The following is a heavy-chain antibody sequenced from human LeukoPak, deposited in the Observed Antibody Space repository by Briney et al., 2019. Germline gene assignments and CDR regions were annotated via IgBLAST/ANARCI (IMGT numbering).Heavy chain of an antibody. CDR1: GYTFTSYY. V-gene: IGHV1-46*01. J-gene: IGHJ4*02. Sequence: GASVKVSCKASGYTFTSYYMHWVRQAPGQGLEWMGLINPSGGSTSYAQKFQGRVTMTRDTSTSTVYMELSSLRSEDTAVYYCARDPFYDSSGYYRGYFDYWGQGTLVTVSS. D-gene: IGHD3-22*01. CDR2: INPSGGST. CDR3: ARDPFYDSSGYYRGYFDY.